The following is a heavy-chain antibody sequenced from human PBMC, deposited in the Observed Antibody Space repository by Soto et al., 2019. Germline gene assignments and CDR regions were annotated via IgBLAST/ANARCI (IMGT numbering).Heavy chain of an antibody. V-gene: IGHV1-58*02. J-gene: IGHJ3*01. CDR3: ARNYGDWL. D-gene: IGHD2-21*01. CDR2: IVVYNGNT. CDR1: GFTFTSSA. Sequence: ASVKVSCKASGFTFTSSAMQWVRQARGQRLEWIGWIVVYNGNTNYAQKFQGRVTMTRDISTSTAYMELRSLRSDDTAVYYCARNYGDWLWGQGTMVTVSS.